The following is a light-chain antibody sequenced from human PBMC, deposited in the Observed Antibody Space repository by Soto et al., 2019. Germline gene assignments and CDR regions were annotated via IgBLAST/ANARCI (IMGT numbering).Light chain of an antibody. CDR1: QSVMSN. J-gene: IGKJ5*01. CDR2: YVS. CDR3: QQVNSYPIT. Sequence: ELVMTQSPATLSVSPGERATLSCRASQSVMSNLAWYQQKPGQAPRLLIYYVSTRATGIPARFSGSGSGTEFTLTISSLQSDDFATYYCQQVNSYPITFGQGTRLEIK. V-gene: IGKV3D-15*01.